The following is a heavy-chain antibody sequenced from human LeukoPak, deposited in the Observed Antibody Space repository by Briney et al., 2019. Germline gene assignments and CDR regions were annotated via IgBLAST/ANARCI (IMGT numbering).Heavy chain of an antibody. V-gene: IGHV3-30*18. CDR2: ISYDGSNK. Sequence: PGGSLRLSCAASGFTFSSYGMHWVRQAPGKGLEWVAVISYDGSNKYYADSVKGRFTISRDNSKNTLYLQMNSLRAEDTAVYYCAKGGYCSSTSCQSIEYFQHWGQGTLVTVSS. J-gene: IGHJ1*01. CDR3: AKGGYCSSTSCQSIEYFQH. D-gene: IGHD2-2*01. CDR1: GFTFSSYG.